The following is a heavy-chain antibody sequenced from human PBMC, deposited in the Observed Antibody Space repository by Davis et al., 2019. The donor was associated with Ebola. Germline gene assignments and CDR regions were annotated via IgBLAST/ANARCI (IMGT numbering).Heavy chain of an antibody. V-gene: IGHV1-18*04. Sequence: AASVKVSCKASGYTFTSYGISWVRQAPGQGLEWMGWISAYNGNTNYAQKLQGRVTMTTDTSTSTAYMELRSLRSDDTAVYYCARGYCSGGSCYSGDHWGQGTLVTVSS. CDR2: ISAYNGNT. J-gene: IGHJ4*02. CDR1: GYTFTSYG. CDR3: ARGYCSGGSCYSGDH. D-gene: IGHD2-15*01.